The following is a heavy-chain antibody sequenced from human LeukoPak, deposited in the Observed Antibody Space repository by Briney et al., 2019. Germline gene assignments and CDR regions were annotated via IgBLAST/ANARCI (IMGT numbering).Heavy chain of an antibody. Sequence: VASVKVSCKASGGTFSSYAISWVRQAPGQGLEWMGRIIPIFCTANYAQKFQGRVTITTDESTSTAYMELSSLRSEDTAVYYCAREVDFWSADMCDWGQGTLVTVSS. CDR2: IIPIFCTA. J-gene: IGHJ4*02. D-gene: IGHD3-3*01. CDR1: GGTFSSYA. V-gene: IGHV1-69*05. CDR3: AREVDFWSADMCD.